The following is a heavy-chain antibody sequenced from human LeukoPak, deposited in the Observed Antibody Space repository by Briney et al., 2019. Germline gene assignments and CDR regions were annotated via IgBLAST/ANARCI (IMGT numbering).Heavy chain of an antibody. CDR3: ARLGGSTEANWLDP. J-gene: IGHJ5*02. V-gene: IGHV4-59*08. CDR1: GGSISSYY. CDR2: ISHSGTT. D-gene: IGHD3-16*01. Sequence: PSETLSLTCTVSGGSISSYYWSWIRQPPGKGLEWIGYISHSGTTKYNPPLKSRVTISLGRSKNQFSLNLSSVTAADTAMYYCARLGGSTEANWLDPWGQGTLVIVSS.